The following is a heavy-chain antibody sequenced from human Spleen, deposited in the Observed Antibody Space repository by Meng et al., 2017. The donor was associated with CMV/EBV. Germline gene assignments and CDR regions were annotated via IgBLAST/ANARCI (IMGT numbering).Heavy chain of an antibody. D-gene: IGHD1-1*01. V-gene: IGHV3-48*03. J-gene: IGHJ6*02. Sequence: GGSLRLSCAVSGFTFIGSEMNWIRQAPGKGPDWVSYISGSGSIIYYADSVKGRFTISRDNARHSIYLQMNSLRAEDTAVYYCARSTLMKVLPTGLVEHYYYGMDVWGQGTTVTVSS. CDR2: ISGSGSII. CDR1: GFTFIGSE. CDR3: ARSTLMKVLPTGLVEHYYYGMDV.